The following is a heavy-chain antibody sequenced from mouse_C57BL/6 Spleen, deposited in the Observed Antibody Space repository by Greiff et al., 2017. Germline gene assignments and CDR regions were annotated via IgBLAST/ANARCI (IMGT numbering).Heavy chain of an antibody. CDR1: GYAFSSSW. Sequence: VKVVESGPELVKPGASVKISCKASGYAFSSSWMNWVKQRPGKGLEWIGRIYPGDGDTNYNGKFKGKATLTADKSSSTAYMQLSSLTSEDSAVYFCARADDYYAMDYWGQGTSVTVSS. CDR2: IYPGDGDT. V-gene: IGHV1-82*01. J-gene: IGHJ4*01. CDR3: ARADDYYAMDY.